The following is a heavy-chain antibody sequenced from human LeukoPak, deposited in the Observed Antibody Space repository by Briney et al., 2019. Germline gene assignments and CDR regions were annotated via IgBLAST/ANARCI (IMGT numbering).Heavy chain of an antibody. D-gene: IGHD6-13*01. V-gene: IGHV1-2*02. CDR1: GYTFTGYY. Sequence: ASVKVSCKASGYTFTGYYMHWVRQAPGQGLEWMGWINPNSGGTNYAQKFQGRVTMTRDTSISTAYMELSRLRSDDTAVYYCARDLRWRDKGTGIAAAGKVPNYYYYYMDVWGKGTTVTISS. CDR2: INPNSGGT. CDR3: ARDLRWRDKGTGIAAAGKVPNYYYYYMDV. J-gene: IGHJ6*03.